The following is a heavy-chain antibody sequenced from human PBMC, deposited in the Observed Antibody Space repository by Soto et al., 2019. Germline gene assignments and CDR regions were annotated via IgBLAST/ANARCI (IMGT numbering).Heavy chain of an antibody. CDR1: GFTFSSYA. CDR3: VRERSGYSYADS. V-gene: IGHV3-23*01. Sequence: CAASGFTFSSYAMSWVRQAPGKGLEWVSAISGSGANTYYADSVKGRFTISRDNSKNTLYLQMNSLRAEDSATYYCVRERSGYSYADSWGQGTLVTVSS. CDR2: ISGSGANT. D-gene: IGHD5-18*01. J-gene: IGHJ4*02.